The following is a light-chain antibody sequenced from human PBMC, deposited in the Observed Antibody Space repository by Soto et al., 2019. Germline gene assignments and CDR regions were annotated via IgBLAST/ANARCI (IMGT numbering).Light chain of an antibody. CDR2: EVS. J-gene: IGLJ1*01. Sequence: QSVLTQPASVSGSLGQSITISCTGTSSDVGAYNYASWYQQQPGKAPKLMISEVSNRPSGVSNRFSGSKSGNTASLIISGLQAEDEADYYCCSFTSITTYVFGTGTKVTV. CDR3: CSFTSITTYV. V-gene: IGLV2-14*01. CDR1: SSDVGAYNY.